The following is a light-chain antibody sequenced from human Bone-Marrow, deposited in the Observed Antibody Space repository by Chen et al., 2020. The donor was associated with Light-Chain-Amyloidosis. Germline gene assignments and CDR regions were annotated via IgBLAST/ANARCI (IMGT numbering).Light chain of an antibody. V-gene: IGLV2-14*01. CDR1: SSDVGGDNH. Sequence: SALPQPASVSGALGQSLTSPAPGTSSDVGGDNHVSWYQQHPDKAPKLMIYEVTNRPSWVPDRFSGSKSDNTASLTISGLQTEDEADYFCSSYTITNTLVFGSGTRVTVL. CDR3: SSYTITNTLV. CDR2: EVT. J-gene: IGLJ1*01.